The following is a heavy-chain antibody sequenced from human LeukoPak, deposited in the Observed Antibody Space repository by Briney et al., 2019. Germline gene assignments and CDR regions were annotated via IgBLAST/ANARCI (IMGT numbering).Heavy chain of an antibody. D-gene: IGHD3-10*01. V-gene: IGHV4-59*08. CDR2: LHYSGST. CDR1: VGSISSYY. J-gene: IGHJ5*02. Sequence: PSETLSLTCTVSVGSISSYYWSWVRQPPGKGLEWIGYLHYSGSTNYNPSLKSRVTISVDMSKNQISLKLSSVTAADTAVYYCARHGWFGELLYGWFDPWGQGTLVTVSS. CDR3: ARHGWFGELLYGWFDP.